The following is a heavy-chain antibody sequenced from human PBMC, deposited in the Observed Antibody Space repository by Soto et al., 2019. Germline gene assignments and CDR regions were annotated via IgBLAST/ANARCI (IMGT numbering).Heavy chain of an antibody. CDR1: GFTFSSYG. Sequence: GGSLRLSCAVSGFTFSSYGMHWVRQAPGKGLEWVAVIWYDGSNKYYADSVKGRFTISRDNSKNTLYLQMNSLRAEDTAVYYCARVLSETYYDFWRLDPWGQGTLVTVSS. CDR2: IWYDGSNK. D-gene: IGHD3-3*01. V-gene: IGHV3-33*01. J-gene: IGHJ5*02. CDR3: ARVLSETYYDFWRLDP.